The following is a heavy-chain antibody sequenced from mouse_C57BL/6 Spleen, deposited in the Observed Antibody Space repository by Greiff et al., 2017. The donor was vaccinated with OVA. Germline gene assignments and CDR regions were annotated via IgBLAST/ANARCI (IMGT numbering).Heavy chain of an antibody. J-gene: IGHJ2*01. V-gene: IGHV5-4*01. D-gene: IGHD2-5*01. CDR3: ARDGIYSNFDY. CDR2: ISDGGSYT. Sequence: EVKLVESGGGLVKPGGSLKLSCAASGFTFSSYAMSWVRQTPEKRLEWVATISDGGSYTYYPDNVKGRFTISRDNAKNNLYLQMSHLKSEDTAMYYCARDGIYSNFDYWGQGTTLTVSS. CDR1: GFTFSSYA.